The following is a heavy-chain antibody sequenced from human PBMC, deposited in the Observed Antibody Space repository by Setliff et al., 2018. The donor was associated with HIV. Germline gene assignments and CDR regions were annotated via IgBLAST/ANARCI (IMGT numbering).Heavy chain of an antibody. J-gene: IGHJ2*01. V-gene: IGHV4-39*01. Sequence: TLSLTCSVSGGPMRSSSYYWGWIRQPPGKGLEWIGSIYYTGSTYSNPSLKSRLTISEDASKSQFSLTLRSVTAADTAVYYCARRLAIGHWYFDIWGRSTLVTVSS. CDR2: IYYTGST. CDR3: ARRLAIGHWYFDI. CDR1: GGPMRSSSYY.